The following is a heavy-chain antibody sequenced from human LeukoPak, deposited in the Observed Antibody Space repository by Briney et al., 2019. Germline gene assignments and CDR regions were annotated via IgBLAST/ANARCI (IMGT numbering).Heavy chain of an antibody. Sequence: PSQTLSLTCTVSGGSISSGSYYWSWIRQPAGKGLEWIGRIYTSGSTNYNPSLKSRVTISVDTSKNQFSLKLSSVTAADTAVYYCARDRLTTGDPMVWDDYWGQGTLVTVSS. D-gene: IGHD7-27*01. CDR2: IYTSGST. V-gene: IGHV4-61*02. CDR1: GGSISSGSYY. CDR3: ARDRLTTGDPMVWDDY. J-gene: IGHJ4*02.